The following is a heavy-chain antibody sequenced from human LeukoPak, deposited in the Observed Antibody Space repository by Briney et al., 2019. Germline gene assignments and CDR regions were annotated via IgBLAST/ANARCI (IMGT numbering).Heavy chain of an antibody. D-gene: IGHD1-26*01. Sequence: ASVKVSCKASGYTFTSYGISWVRQAPGQGLGWMGWISAYIGNTNYAQKLQGRVTMTTDTSTSTAYMELRSLRSDDTAVYYCARVGRIVGATPGYMDVWGRGTTVTVSS. CDR2: ISAYIGNT. J-gene: IGHJ6*03. CDR3: ARVGRIVGATPGYMDV. CDR1: GYTFTSYG. V-gene: IGHV1-18*01.